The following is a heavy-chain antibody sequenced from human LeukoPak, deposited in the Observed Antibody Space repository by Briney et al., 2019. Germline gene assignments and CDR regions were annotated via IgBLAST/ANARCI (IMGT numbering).Heavy chain of an antibody. CDR1: GFTFSTYV. J-gene: IGHJ4*02. CDR2: ISYDGSNE. CDR3: AKDRSFLFDY. Sequence: PGGSLRLSCTASGFTFSTYVIHWVRQAPGKGLEWVAVISYDGSNENYLDSVKGRFTISRDNSKNTLYLQMNSLRAEDTAVYYCAKDRSFLFDYWGQGTLVTVSS. D-gene: IGHD2/OR15-2a*01. V-gene: IGHV3-30-3*01.